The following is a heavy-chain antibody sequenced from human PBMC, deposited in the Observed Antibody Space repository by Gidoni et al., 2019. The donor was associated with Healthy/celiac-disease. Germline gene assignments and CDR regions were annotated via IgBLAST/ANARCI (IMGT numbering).Heavy chain of an antibody. D-gene: IGHD2-21*01. CDR3: ARDGGVGILSYYYYGMDV. V-gene: IGHV3-33*01. CDR2: IWYDGSNK. Sequence: QVQLVESGGGVVQPGRSLRLSCAASGFAFSSYGRHWVRQAPGQGLEWVAVIWYDGSNKYYADSVKGRFTISRDNSKNTLYLQMNSLRAEDTAVYYRARDGGVGILSYYYYGMDVWGQGTTVTVSS. J-gene: IGHJ6*02. CDR1: GFAFSSYG.